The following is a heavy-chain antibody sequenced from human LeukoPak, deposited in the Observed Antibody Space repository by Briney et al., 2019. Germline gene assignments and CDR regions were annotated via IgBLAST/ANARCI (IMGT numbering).Heavy chain of an antibody. V-gene: IGHV3-74*01. CDR3: ARDGAFIGPHWWFDL. CDR1: GFTFSSYW. Sequence: PGGSLRLSCAASGFTFSSYWMHWVRQAPGKGLVWVSRINSDGSSTSYADSVKGRFTISRDSAKNSVSLQMNSLTDEDTAIYYCARDGAFIGPHWWFDLWGRGTLVTVSS. CDR2: INSDGSST. J-gene: IGHJ2*01. D-gene: IGHD3-16*01.